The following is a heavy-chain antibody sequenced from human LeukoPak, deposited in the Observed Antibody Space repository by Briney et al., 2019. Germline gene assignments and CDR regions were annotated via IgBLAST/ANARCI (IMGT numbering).Heavy chain of an antibody. V-gene: IGHV4-61*02. CDR1: GGSISSGSYY. CDR2: IYTSGST. Sequence: SETLSLTCTVSGGSISSGSYYWSWIRQPAGKGLEWIGRIYTSGSTNYNPSLKSRVTTLVDTSKNQFSLKLSSVTAADTAVYYCARERAMGYNWFDPWGQGTLVTVSS. J-gene: IGHJ5*02. D-gene: IGHD3-16*01. CDR3: ARERAMGYNWFDP.